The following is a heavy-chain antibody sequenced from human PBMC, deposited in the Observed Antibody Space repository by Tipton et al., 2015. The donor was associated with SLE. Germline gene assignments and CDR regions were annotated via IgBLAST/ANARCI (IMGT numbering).Heavy chain of an antibody. J-gene: IGHJ4*02. Sequence: TLSLTCIVSDYSVSSSYFWGWIRQPPGKTLEWIASIHHTGTTYYSSSLTSRVSISVDTSRDQLSLDLISVTAADTAVYYCVRQRGDLWSCLHYFDFWGQGALFTVSS. CDR1: DYSVSSSYF. CDR3: VRQRGDLWSCLHYFDF. V-gene: IGHV4-38-2*02. D-gene: IGHD2-21*01. CDR2: IHHTGTT.